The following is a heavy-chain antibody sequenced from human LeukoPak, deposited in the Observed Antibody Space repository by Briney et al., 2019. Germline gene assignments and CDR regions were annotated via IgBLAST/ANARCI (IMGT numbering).Heavy chain of an antibody. CDR2: ICWGSVSI. D-gene: IGHD3-10*01. V-gene: IGHV3-9*01. Sequence: PGRSLRLSSAASGFTFYDYTMHWVRQASGRGLGWVAGICWGSVSIVYADSVKGRFTISRDNAKNSLYLQMSSLRPEDTALYYCAKDFGAGIYSYYNAFDVWGQGTMVTVSS. J-gene: IGHJ3*01. CDR1: GFTFYDYT. CDR3: AKDFGAGIYSYYNAFDV.